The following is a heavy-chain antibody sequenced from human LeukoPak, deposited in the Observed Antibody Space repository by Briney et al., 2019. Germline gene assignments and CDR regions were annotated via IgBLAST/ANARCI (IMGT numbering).Heavy chain of an antibody. CDR2: SGTAGDT. CDR1: GFTFSSSA. D-gene: IGHD3-22*01. J-gene: IGHJ4*02. CDR3: AKNTPGNYGYDS. Sequence: GGSLRLSCAASGFTFSSSAMNWVRQAPGKGLEWVSASGTAGDTYFADSVKGRFTVSRDNSKNTLYLHMTSLRVDDTAVYYCAKNTPGNYGYDSWGQGTLVTVSP. V-gene: IGHV3-23*01.